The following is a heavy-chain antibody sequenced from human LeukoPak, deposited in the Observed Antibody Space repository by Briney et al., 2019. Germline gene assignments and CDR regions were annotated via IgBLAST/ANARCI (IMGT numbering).Heavy chain of an antibody. V-gene: IGHV3-9*01. J-gene: IGHJ4*02. D-gene: IGHD1-26*01. CDR2: ISWNSGSI. CDR1: GFTFDDYA. Sequence: GGSLRLSCAASGFTFDDYAMHWVRQAPGKGLEWVSGISWNSGSIGYADSVKGRFTISRDNAKNSLYLQMNSLRAEDTAVYYCARVRKVGAFDYWGQGTLVTVSS. CDR3: ARVRKVGAFDY.